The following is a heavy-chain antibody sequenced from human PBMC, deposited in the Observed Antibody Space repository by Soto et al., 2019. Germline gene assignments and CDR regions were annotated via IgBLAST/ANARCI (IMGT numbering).Heavy chain of an antibody. V-gene: IGHV1-46*03. J-gene: IGHJ4*02. CDR1: GYTVTRHY. Sequence: QVQLVQSGAEVKKPGASVKVSCKASGYTVTRHYMHWVRQAPGQGLEWMGIIDPSGGSTTYAQKFXXXHXXTRDMSTRTVYMELSSLRSDDTAIYYCTRGSTVVTLYYFDSWGQGTLVTVSS. CDR3: TRGSTVVTLYYFDS. CDR2: IDPSGGST. D-gene: IGHD2-21*02.